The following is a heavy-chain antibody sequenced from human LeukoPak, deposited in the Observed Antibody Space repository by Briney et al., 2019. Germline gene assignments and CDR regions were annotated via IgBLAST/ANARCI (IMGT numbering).Heavy chain of an antibody. Sequence: HGESLKISCKGSGYSFTSYWIGWVRQMPGKGLEWMGIIYPGDSDTRYSPSFQGQVTISADKSISTAYLQWSRVKASDTAMYYCARHGAIGSLGGYCSSTSCRPFDYWGQGTLVTVSS. CDR3: ARHGAIGSLGGYCSSTSCRPFDY. D-gene: IGHD2-2*01. CDR2: IYPGDSDT. CDR1: GYSFTSYW. J-gene: IGHJ4*02. V-gene: IGHV5-51*01.